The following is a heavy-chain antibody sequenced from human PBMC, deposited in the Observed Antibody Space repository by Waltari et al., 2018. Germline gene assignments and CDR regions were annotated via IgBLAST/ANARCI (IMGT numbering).Heavy chain of an antibody. Sequence: EVQLVESGGGLVQPGGYLRLSCAASGFTFSDFSMNWVRHAPGKGLEWVSYIYSTGSTIYYADSVKGRFTISRDNAQNSLYLQMNSLRADDTAVYYCARGYRKAFDIWGQGTMVTVSS. V-gene: IGHV3-48*04. J-gene: IGHJ3*02. CDR3: ARGYRKAFDI. CDR1: GFTFSDFS. D-gene: IGHD5-12*01. CDR2: IYSTGSTI.